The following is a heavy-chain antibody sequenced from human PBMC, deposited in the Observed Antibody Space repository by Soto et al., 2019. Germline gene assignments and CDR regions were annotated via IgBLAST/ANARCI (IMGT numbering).Heavy chain of an antibody. D-gene: IGHD3-3*01. V-gene: IGHV3-11*01. Sequence: GGSLRLSCAASGFTFSDYYMSWIRQAPGKGLEWVSYISSSGSTIYYADSVKGRFTISRDNAKNSLYLQMNSLRAEDTAVHYCARDITYYDFWSGYYTPSYFDYWGQGTLVTVSS. CDR3: ARDITYYDFWSGYYTPSYFDY. CDR1: GFTFSDYY. J-gene: IGHJ4*02. CDR2: ISSSGSTI.